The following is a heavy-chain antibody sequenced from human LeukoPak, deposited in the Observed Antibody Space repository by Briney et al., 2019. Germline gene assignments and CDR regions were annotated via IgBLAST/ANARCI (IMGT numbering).Heavy chain of an antibody. CDR2: IKSKTDGGTT. J-gene: IGHJ4*02. V-gene: IGHV3-15*01. CDR1: GFTFSNAW. D-gene: IGHD3-22*01. Sequence: PGGSLRLSCAASGFTFSNAWMSWVRQAPGKGLEWVGRIKSKTDGGTTDYAAPVKGRFTIARDDSKNTLYLQMNSLKTEDTAVYYCTTDRGYYYDSSGYGFDYWGQGTLVTVSS. CDR3: TTDRGYYYDSSGYGFDY.